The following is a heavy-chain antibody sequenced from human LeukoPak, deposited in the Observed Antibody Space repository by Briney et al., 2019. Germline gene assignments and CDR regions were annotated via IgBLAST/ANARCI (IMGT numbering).Heavy chain of an antibody. J-gene: IGHJ4*02. CDR2: IYSGGST. D-gene: IGHD5-18*01. CDR1: GFTVSSNY. CDR3: AKDLSDPVMVIDS. V-gene: IGHV3-53*01. Sequence: GSLRLSCAASGFTVSSNYMSWVRQAPGKGLEWVSVIYSGGSTYYADSVKGRFTISRDNSKNTLYLQMNSLRAEDTAVYYCAKDLSDPVMVIDSWGQGTLVTVSS.